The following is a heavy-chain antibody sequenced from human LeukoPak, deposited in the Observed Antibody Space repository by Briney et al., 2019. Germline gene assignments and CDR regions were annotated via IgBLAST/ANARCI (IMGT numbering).Heavy chain of an antibody. J-gene: IGHJ4*02. CDR2: ISAHNGNT. CDR1: GYTFTSYG. V-gene: IGHV1-18*01. CDR3: ARGGCTSCYTPFDY. Sequence: ASVTVSFKASGYTFTSYGISWVRQAPGQGLEWMGWISAHNGNTNYAQKLQGRVTMTTDTSTSTAYMELRSLRSDDTAVYYCARGGCTSCYTPFDYWGQGTLVTVSS. D-gene: IGHD2-2*02.